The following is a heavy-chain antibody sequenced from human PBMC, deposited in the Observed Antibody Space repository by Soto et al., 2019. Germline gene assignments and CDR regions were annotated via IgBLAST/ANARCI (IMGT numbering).Heavy chain of an antibody. CDR1: GFSFTSIA. V-gene: IGHV3-23*01. CDR3: ARRPDAFDI. J-gene: IGHJ3*02. Sequence: EVQLLESGGCLVQPGGSLRLSCAASGFSFTSIAMAWVRQAPGKGLEWVSHILGSGDSTYYADSVKGRFTISRDNSKNTLYLQMNSLRVEDTAVYYCARRPDAFDIWGQGTMVTVSS. CDR2: ILGSGDST.